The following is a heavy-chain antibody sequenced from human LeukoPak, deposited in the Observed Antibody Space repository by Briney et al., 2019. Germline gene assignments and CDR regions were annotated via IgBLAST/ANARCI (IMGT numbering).Heavy chain of an antibody. CDR2: ISGSGGST. CDR1: GFTFSSYA. Sequence: PGGSLRLSCAASGFTFSSYAMSWVRQAPGKGLEWVSGISGSGGSTYYADSVKGRFTISRDNSKNTPYLQMNSLRAEDTAVYYCAKVKGYDSSGYYSFFDYWGQGTLVTVSS. J-gene: IGHJ4*02. CDR3: AKVKGYDSSGYYSFFDY. V-gene: IGHV3-23*01. D-gene: IGHD3-22*01.